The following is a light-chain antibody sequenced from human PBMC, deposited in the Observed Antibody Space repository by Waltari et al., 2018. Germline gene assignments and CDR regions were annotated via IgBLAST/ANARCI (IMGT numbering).Light chain of an antibody. CDR2: AAS. CDR1: QSISSY. V-gene: IGKV1-39*01. CDR3: QQSSSTPPFT. J-gene: IGKJ3*01. Sequence: DIQMTQSPSSLSASVGDRVTITCRASQSISSYLNWYQQKPGKAPKILLYAASSPQRGVPSRFSGSGSGTDFTLAINSLQPEDFATYYCQQSSSTPPFTFGPGTKVDIK.